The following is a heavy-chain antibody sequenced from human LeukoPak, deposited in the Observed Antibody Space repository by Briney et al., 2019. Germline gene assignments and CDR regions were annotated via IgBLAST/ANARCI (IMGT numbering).Heavy chain of an antibody. J-gene: IGHJ4*02. Sequence: SETLSLTCSVSGGSISGYYWSWIRQPPGKGLEWIGYIYYSGSTSYNPSLKSRVTISIDTSMNQFSLKLNSVTAADTAVYFCAREAVTAAEVDYWGQGTLVTVSS. V-gene: IGHV4-4*08. CDR3: AREAVTAAEVDY. CDR1: GGSISGYY. D-gene: IGHD6-13*01. CDR2: IYYSGST.